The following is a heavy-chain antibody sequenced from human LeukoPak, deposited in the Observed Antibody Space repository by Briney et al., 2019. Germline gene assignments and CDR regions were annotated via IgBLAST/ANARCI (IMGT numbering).Heavy chain of an antibody. CDR2: IYHSGST. Sequence: PSETLSLTCAVSGGSISSRNWWSWVRQPPGRGLEWIGEIYHSGSTNYNPSLKTRVTISVDKSKNQFSLKLSSVTAADTAVYYCARASHDYGDYSHFDYWGQGTLVTVSS. J-gene: IGHJ4*02. CDR1: GGSISSRNW. D-gene: IGHD4-17*01. CDR3: ARASHDYGDYSHFDY. V-gene: IGHV4-4*02.